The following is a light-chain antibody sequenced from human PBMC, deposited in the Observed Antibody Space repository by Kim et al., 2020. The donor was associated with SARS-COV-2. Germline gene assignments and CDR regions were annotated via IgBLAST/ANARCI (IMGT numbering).Light chain of an antibody. Sequence: EIVLTQSPGTLSLSPGERATLSCRASQSVSSSYLAWYQQKPGQAPRLLIYGASSRATGIPDRFSGSGSGTDFTITISRLEPEDFAVYYCQQYGSSPPRYTFGQGTKLEI. V-gene: IGKV3-20*01. CDR1: QSVSSSY. J-gene: IGKJ2*01. CDR2: GAS. CDR3: QQYGSSPPRYT.